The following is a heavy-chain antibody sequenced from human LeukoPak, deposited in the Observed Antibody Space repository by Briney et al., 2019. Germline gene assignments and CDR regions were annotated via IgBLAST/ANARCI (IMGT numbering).Heavy chain of an antibody. CDR1: GGSMSNNY. V-gene: IGHV4-59*01. D-gene: IGHD2-21*01. CDR3: ARGGWSLDY. CDR2: IYYSGST. J-gene: IGHJ4*02. Sequence: SETLSLTCTVSGGSMSNNYWSWFRQPPGKGLEWIGWIYYSGSTSYNPSLMSRVTISVDTSKNQFSLKLSSVTTADTAVYYCARGGWSLDYWGQGTPVTVSS.